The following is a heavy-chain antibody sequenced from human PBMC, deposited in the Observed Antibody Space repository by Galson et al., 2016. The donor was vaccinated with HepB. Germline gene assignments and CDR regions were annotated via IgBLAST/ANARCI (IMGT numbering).Heavy chain of an antibody. CDR2: ISAYNGST. CDR1: GYTFDRYG. CDR3: AVERGGSPLHYYDMDV. J-gene: IGHJ6*02. D-gene: IGHD6-13*01. V-gene: IGHV1-18*01. Sequence: SVKVSCKASGYTFDRYGVSWVRQAPGQGPEWVGWISAYNGSTNYAQTPQGRVNFIIEKLTSTAYMEVRSLRSDDTDVYYCAVERGGSPLHYYDMDVWGQGTTVIVTS.